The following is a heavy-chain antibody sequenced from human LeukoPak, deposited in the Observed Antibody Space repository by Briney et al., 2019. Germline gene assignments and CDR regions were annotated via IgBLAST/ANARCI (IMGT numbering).Heavy chain of an antibody. CDR1: GVSISSGYW. J-gene: IGHJ3*02. D-gene: IGHD3-10*01. V-gene: IGHV4-4*02. Sequence: SETLSLTCAVSGVSISSGYWWTWVRQSPGKGLEWIAEIHHSGSTNYNPSLKSRVTISVDKSRDHFSLTLNSVTAADTAVYYCARWGSYYGGAFDIWGQGTMVTVSS. CDR3: ARWGSYYGGAFDI. CDR2: IHHSGST.